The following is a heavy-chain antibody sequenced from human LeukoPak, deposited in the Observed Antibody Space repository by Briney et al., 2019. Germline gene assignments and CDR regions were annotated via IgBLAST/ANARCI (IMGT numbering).Heavy chain of an antibody. Sequence: GGSLRLSCAASGYTFSSYAMSWVRQAPGKGLEWVSAISGSGGSTYYADSVKGRFTISRDNSKNTLYLQMNSLRAEDTAVYYCAKDVGVGAHGNTLYPLDYWGQGTLVTVSS. CDR2: ISGSGGST. J-gene: IGHJ4*02. CDR3: AKDVGVGAHGNTLYPLDY. D-gene: IGHD1-26*01. CDR1: GYTFSSYA. V-gene: IGHV3-23*01.